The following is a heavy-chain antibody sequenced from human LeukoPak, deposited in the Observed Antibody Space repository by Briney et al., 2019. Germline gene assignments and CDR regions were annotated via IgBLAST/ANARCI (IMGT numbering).Heavy chain of an antibody. D-gene: IGHD3-10*01. CDR1: GGSISSSNW. CDR2: IYHSGST. J-gene: IGHJ4*02. V-gene: IGHV4-4*02. Sequence: SETLSLTCAVSGGSISSSNWWSWVRQPPGKGLEWIGEIYHSGSTNYNPSLKSRVTISVDKSKNQFSLKLSSVTAADTAVYYCARSPPDYYGSGSYYFDYWGQGTLVTVSS. CDR3: ARSPPDYYGSGSYYFDY.